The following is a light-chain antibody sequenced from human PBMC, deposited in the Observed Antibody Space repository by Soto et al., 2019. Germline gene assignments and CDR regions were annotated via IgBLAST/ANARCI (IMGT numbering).Light chain of an antibody. J-gene: IGKJ1*01. Sequence: DIVMTQSPATLCVSPGERGSLSSGASQSISNHLAWYQQRRGQPPRLLIYGSSTRATDIPPGFSGSGSGTEFTLTISSLQSEDSAVYYCHHYNNWPPGTFGQGTKV. CDR1: QSISNH. V-gene: IGKV3D-15*01. CDR2: GSS. CDR3: HHYNNWPPGT.